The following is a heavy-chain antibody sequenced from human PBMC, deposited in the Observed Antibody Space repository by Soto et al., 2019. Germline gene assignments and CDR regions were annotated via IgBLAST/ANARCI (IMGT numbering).Heavy chain of an antibody. V-gene: IGHV1-3*04. Sequence: ASVKVSCKASGYAFTRFTIHWVRQAPGQRLEWMGSINTGNGNTRFLRKFQGRVTFTRDTSANTAYMELSSLISEDTAVYYCERPTDYDNCLDLWGQGTLVTSPQ. J-gene: IGHJ4*02. CDR3: ERPTDYDNCLDL. D-gene: IGHD3-22*01. CDR1: GYAFTRFT. CDR2: INTGNGNT.